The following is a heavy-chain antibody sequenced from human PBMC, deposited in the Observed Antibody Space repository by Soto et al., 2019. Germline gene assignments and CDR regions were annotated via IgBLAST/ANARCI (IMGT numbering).Heavy chain of an antibody. J-gene: IGHJ3*02. CDR1: GGSISSYY. V-gene: IGHV4-59*01. D-gene: IGHD6-19*01. CDR2: IYYSGST. CDR3: ARDKGEGYSSGWDAFDI. Sequence: SETLSLTCTVSGGSISSYYWSWIRQPPGKGLEWIGYIYYSGSTNYNPSLKSRVTISVDTSKNQFSLKLSSVTAADTAVYYCARDKGEGYSSGWDAFDIWDQGTMVTVSS.